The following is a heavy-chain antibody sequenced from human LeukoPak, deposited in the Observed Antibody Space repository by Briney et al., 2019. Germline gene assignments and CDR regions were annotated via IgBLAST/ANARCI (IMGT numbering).Heavy chain of an antibody. V-gene: IGHV3-23*01. CDR2: IGDGGGST. Sequence: GGSLRLSCVASGFTFSSYAMSWVRQAPGKGLEWVSAIGDGGGSTYYAGSVTGRFTISRDNSKNTLYLQMNYLRDEDTAVYYCAKDLHSSSWYNYFQHWGQGTLVTVSS. CDR1: GFTFSSYA. J-gene: IGHJ1*01. D-gene: IGHD6-13*01. CDR3: AKDLHSSSWYNYFQH.